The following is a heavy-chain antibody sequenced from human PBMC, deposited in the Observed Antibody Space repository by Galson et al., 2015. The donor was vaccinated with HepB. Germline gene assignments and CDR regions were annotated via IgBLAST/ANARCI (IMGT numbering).Heavy chain of an antibody. CDR1: GFRFGSSV. J-gene: IGHJ4*02. CDR2: IRASGDGE. V-gene: IGHV3-23*01. Sequence: LRLSCAASGFRFGSSVMGWVRQAPGKGLQWVSGIRASGDGETYADSVKGRFTISRDNSNNILYLQMNSLRVEDMAVYYCAKEGHYYFDDWGQGTLVTVSS. CDR3: AKEGHYYFDD.